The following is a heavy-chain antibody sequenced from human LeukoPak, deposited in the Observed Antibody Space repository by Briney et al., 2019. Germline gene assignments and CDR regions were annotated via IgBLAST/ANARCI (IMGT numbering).Heavy chain of an antibody. D-gene: IGHD3-10*01. V-gene: IGHV1-18*01. J-gene: IGHJ6*02. CDR2: ISAYNGNT. CDR1: GYTFTSYG. Sequence: GASVKVSCKASGYTFTSYGISWVRQAPGQGLEWMGWISAYNGNTNHAQKLQGRVTMTTDTSTSTAYMELRGLRSDDTAVYYCARESFNGSGTRMDVWGQGTTVTVSS. CDR3: ARESFNGSGTRMDV.